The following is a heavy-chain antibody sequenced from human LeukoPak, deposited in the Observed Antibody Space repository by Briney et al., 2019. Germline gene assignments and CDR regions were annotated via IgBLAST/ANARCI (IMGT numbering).Heavy chain of an antibody. V-gene: IGHV4-59*01. CDR3: ARDRDSSGWLRFDP. D-gene: IGHD6-19*01. J-gene: IGHJ5*02. Sequence: SETLSLTCAVYGGSLKDFYWSWIRQPPGKGLEWIGYIYYSGSTNYNPSLKSRVTISVDTSKNQFSLKLSSVTAADTAAYYCARDRDSSGWLRFDPWGQGTLVTVSS. CDR2: IYYSGST. CDR1: GGSLKDFY.